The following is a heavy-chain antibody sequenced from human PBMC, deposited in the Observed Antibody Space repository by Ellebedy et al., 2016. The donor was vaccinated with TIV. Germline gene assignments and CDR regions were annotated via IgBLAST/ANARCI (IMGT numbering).Heavy chain of an antibody. CDR1: GYTFTKYY. CDR3: TCLQLGIADYFDY. CDR2: INPSGGST. J-gene: IGHJ4*02. D-gene: IGHD6-13*01. Sequence: ASVKVSCKASGYTFTKYYMHWVRQAPGQGLEWMGMINPSGGSTSYAQKFQGRVTMTRDMSTSTVYMELSSLRSEDTAVYYCTCLQLGIADYFDYWGQGALVTVSS. V-gene: IGHV1-46*01.